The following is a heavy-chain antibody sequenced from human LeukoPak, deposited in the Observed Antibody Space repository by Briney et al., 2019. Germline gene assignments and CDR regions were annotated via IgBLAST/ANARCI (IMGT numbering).Heavy chain of an antibody. V-gene: IGHV4-38-2*02. CDR1: GYSISSGYY. CDR3: ARDADPYYYDSSDDFDY. CDR2: IYHSGHT. J-gene: IGHJ4*02. Sequence: PSETLSLTCTVSGYSISSGYYWGWIRQPPGKGLEWIGSIYHSGHTYYNPSLKSRITISLNASKNQFSLKLSSVTAADTAVYYCARDADPYYYDSSDDFDYWGQGTLVTVSS. D-gene: IGHD3-22*01.